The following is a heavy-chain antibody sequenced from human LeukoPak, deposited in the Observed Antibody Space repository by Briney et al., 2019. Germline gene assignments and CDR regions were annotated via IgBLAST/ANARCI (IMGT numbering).Heavy chain of an antibody. D-gene: IGHD6-19*01. J-gene: IGHJ6*02. CDR1: GFTFSSYA. CDR3: ARDRLGSGWWGTNYYYGMDV. Sequence: GGSLRLSCAASGFTFSSYAMHWVRQAPGKGLGWVAVISYDGSNKYYADSVKGRFTISRDNSKNTLYLQMNSLRAEDTAVYYCARDRLGSGWWGTNYYYGMDVWGQGTTVTVSS. CDR2: ISYDGSNK. V-gene: IGHV3-30-3*01.